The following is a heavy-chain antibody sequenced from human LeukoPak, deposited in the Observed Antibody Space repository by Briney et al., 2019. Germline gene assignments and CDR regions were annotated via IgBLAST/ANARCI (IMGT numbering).Heavy chain of an antibody. Sequence: GGSLRLSCAASGFTFSSYWMSWVRQAPGKGLEWVANIKQDGSEKYYVDSVKGRFTISRDNAKNSLYLQMNSLRAEDTAVYYCARDGVVVVAATLFDYWGQGTLVTVSS. CDR2: IKQDGSEK. CDR1: GFTFSSYW. V-gene: IGHV3-7*01. J-gene: IGHJ4*02. D-gene: IGHD2-15*01. CDR3: ARDGVVVVAATLFDY.